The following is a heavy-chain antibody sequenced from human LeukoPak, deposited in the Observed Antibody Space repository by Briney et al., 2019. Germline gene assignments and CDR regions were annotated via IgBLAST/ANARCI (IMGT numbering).Heavy chain of an antibody. CDR1: GFTFSSYE. Sequence: GGSLRLSCAASGFTFSSYEMNWVRQAPGKGLEWVSYISSSGSTIYYADSVKGRFTISRDNAKNSLYLQMNSLRAEDTAVYYCASGIGYYYDSSGYSQLTNGGYWGQGTLVTVSS. CDR2: ISSSGSTI. V-gene: IGHV3-48*03. CDR3: ASGIGYYYDSSGYSQLTNGGY. J-gene: IGHJ4*02. D-gene: IGHD3-22*01.